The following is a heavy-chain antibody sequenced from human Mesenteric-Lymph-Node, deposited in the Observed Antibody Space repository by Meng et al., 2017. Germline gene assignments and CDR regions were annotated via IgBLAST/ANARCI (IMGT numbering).Heavy chain of an antibody. CDR3: ARDQSIAAAGPPEDAFDI. J-gene: IGHJ3*02. CDR1: GLTFSSYE. CDR2: ISSSGSTI. V-gene: IGHV3-48*03. D-gene: IGHD6-13*01. Sequence: GGSLRLSCAASGLTFSSYEMHWVRQAPGKGLEWVSYISSSGSTIYYADSVRGRFTSFRDNVKNSLYLQMNSLRAEDTAVYYCARDQSIAAAGPPEDAFDIWGQGTMVTVSS.